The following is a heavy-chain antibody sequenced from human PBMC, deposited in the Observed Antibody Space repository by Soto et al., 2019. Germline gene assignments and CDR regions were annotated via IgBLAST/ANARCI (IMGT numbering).Heavy chain of an antibody. V-gene: IGHV4-31*11. J-gene: IGHJ3*02. CDR2: IYYSGST. D-gene: IGHD3-22*01. CDR3: ARVSGDYYDSSGLADAFDI. CDR1: GGSISSGGYS. Sequence: SETLSLTCAVSGGSISSGGYSWSWIRQHPGKGLEWIGYIYYSGSTYYNPSLKSRVTISVDTSKNQFSLKLSSVTAADTAVYYCARVSGDYYDSSGLADAFDIWGQGTMVTV.